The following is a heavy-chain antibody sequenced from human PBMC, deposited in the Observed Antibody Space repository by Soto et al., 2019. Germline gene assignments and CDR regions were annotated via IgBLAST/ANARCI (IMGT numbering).Heavy chain of an antibody. J-gene: IGHJ4*02. CDR3: ATEDY. CDR1: GFSFSDYG. V-gene: IGHV3-30*03. CDR2: ISYDVSRK. Sequence: GGSLRLSCAASGFSFSDYGMHWVRQAPGKGLEWVAVISYDVSRKYYADSVKGRFILSRDNSKNTVYLQMNSLRGEDTAIYYCATEDYWGQGTLVTVSS.